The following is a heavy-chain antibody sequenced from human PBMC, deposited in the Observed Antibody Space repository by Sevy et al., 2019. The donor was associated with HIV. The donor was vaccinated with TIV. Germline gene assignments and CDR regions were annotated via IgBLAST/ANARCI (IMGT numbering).Heavy chain of an antibody. CDR2: IYYTGST. J-gene: IGHJ6*02. D-gene: IGHD6-19*01. CDR1: GGSISSYY. Sequence: SESLSLTCTVSGGSISSYYWIWIRQPPGKGLEWIGYIYYTGSTNYNPSLKSRVTISVDTSKNQFSLKLSSVTAADTAVYYCARELISGRYYGMDVWGQGTTVTVSS. V-gene: IGHV4-59*01. CDR3: ARELISGRYYGMDV.